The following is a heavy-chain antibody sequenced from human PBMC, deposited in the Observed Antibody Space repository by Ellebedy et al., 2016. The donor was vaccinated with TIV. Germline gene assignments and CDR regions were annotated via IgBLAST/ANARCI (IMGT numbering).Heavy chain of an antibody. J-gene: IGHJ6*02. CDR1: GFTFRSYA. V-gene: IGHV3-30*04. Sequence: PGGSLRLSCVASGFTFRSYAMHWVRQAPGKGLEWVAVISYEGSKKYHVDSVKGRFTISRDDSKNTLYLQLNSLRAEDTAVYYCATSAGNCTFCNNYYYGMDVWGQGTTVTVSS. CDR3: ATSAGNCTFCNNYYYGMDV. CDR2: ISYEGSKK. D-gene: IGHD2/OR15-2a*01.